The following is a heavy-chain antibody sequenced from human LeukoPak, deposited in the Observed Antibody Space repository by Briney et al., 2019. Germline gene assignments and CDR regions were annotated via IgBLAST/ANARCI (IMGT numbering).Heavy chain of an antibody. Sequence: GASVKVSCKASAYIFTTYYIHWVRQAPGQGLEWMGIINPSDGNTNYAETFQGRVTMTRDTSTRSVYMELSSLRSEDTAVYYCAREAAYNYEDSGLDYWGQGTLVTVSS. D-gene: IGHD3-16*01. CDR2: INPSDGNT. CDR3: AREAAYNYEDSGLDY. CDR1: AYIFTTYY. V-gene: IGHV1-46*01. J-gene: IGHJ4*02.